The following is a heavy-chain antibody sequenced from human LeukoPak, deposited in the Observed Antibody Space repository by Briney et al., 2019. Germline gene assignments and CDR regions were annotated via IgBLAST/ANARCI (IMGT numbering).Heavy chain of an antibody. D-gene: IGHD1-26*01. J-gene: IGHJ4*02. CDR3: ARHSRAVVGMDLDY. Sequence: SETLSLTCTVSGGSISSYYWSWVRQPPGKGLEWIGYIYYSGSTNYNPSLKSRVTISVDTSKNQFSLKLSSVTAADTAVYYCARHSRAVVGMDLDYWGQGILVTVSS. CDR1: GGSISSYY. CDR2: IYYSGST. V-gene: IGHV4-59*08.